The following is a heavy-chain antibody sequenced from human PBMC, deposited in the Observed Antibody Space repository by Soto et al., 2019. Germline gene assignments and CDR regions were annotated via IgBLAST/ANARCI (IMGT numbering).Heavy chain of an antibody. CDR3: ARGRGHDYGDYGRDY. CDR1: GYTFTRYE. Sequence: ASVKVSCKASGYTFTRYEINWVRQATGQGLEWMGWMNPNSGNTGYAQKFQGRVTMTRNTSISTAYMELSSLRSEDTAVYYCARGRGHDYGDYGRDYWGQGTLVTVSS. CDR2: MNPNSGNT. V-gene: IGHV1-8*01. J-gene: IGHJ4*02. D-gene: IGHD4-17*01.